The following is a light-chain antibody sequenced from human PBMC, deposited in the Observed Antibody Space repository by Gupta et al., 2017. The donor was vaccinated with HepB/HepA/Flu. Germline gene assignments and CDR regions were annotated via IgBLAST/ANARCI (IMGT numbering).Light chain of an antibody. CDR2: QDS. Sequence: SYEPTQPPSVSVSPGQTASITCSGDKLGDKYACWYQQKPGQSSVLVIYQDSKRPSGIPERFSGSNSGNTATLTISGTQAMDEADYYCQAWDSSTAVFGGGTKLTVL. CDR1: KLGDKY. CDR3: QAWDSSTAV. V-gene: IGLV3-1*01. J-gene: IGLJ2*01.